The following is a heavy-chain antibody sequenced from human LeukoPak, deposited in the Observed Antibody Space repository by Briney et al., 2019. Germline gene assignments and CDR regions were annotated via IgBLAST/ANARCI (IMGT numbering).Heavy chain of an antibody. CDR2: IGQDGSVK. V-gene: IGHV3-7*01. J-gene: IGHJ4*02. CDR1: GFSFTSYW. Sequence: GGSLRLSCAASGFSFTSYWMTWVRQAPGKGLEWVGNIGQDGSVKNYVDPVKGRFTISRDNARNSVFLQMNSLRAEDTAFYYCGNQCSGGSCPEYWGRGTLVTVSS. D-gene: IGHD2-15*01. CDR3: GNQCSGGSCPEY.